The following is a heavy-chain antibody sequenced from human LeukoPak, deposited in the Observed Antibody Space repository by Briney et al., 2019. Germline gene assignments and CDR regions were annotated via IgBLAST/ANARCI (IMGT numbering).Heavy chain of an antibody. Sequence: GGSLRLSCAASEFTFSSYAMHWIRQAPGKGLEWVAIISYDGTDKYYADSVTGRFTISRDNSKNTVYLQMNSLRAEDTALYYCAKGDKTTGWNDWGHGTLATVSS. J-gene: IGHJ4*01. CDR3: AKGDKTTGWND. CDR2: ISYDGTDK. D-gene: IGHD1-1*01. CDR1: EFTFSSYA. V-gene: IGHV3-30-3*01.